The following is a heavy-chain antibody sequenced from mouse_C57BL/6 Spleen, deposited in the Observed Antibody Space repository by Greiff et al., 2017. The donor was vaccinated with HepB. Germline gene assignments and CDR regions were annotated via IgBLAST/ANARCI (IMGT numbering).Heavy chain of an antibody. CDR3: ARVNWDWYFDV. V-gene: IGHV5-17*01. Sequence: EVQVVESGGGLVKPGGSLKLSCAASGFTFSDYGMHWVRQAPEKGLEWVAYISSGSSTIYYAETVKGRFTISRDNAKNTLFLQMTSLRSEDTAMYYCARVNWDWYFDVWGTGTTVTVSS. J-gene: IGHJ1*03. CDR1: GFTFSDYG. CDR2: ISSGSSTI. D-gene: IGHD4-1*01.